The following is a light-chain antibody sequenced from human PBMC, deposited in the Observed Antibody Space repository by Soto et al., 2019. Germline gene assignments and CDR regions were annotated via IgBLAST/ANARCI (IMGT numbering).Light chain of an antibody. CDR3: QQYNNWPLT. V-gene: IGKV3-11*01. J-gene: IGKJ1*01. CDR1: QSVSSD. CDR2: DAS. Sequence: EIVLTQSPATLSLSPGERATFSCRASQSVSSDLVWYQQKPGQAPRLLIYDASNRATGVPARFSGSGSGTDFTLTISSLQSEDFAVYYCQQYNNWPLTFGQGTKVEIK.